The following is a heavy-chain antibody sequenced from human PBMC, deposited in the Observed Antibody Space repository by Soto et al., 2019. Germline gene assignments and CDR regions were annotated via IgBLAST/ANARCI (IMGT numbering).Heavy chain of an antibody. D-gene: IGHD6-25*01. J-gene: IGHJ6*02. Sequence: EVQLLESGGALVQPGGSLRLSCVASGFTFNTNAMSWVRQAPGKGLEWVSSISGTGSRTYYADSVKGRFTIARDNSKNTVSLQMNNLRAEDTGLYYCTKDTGYLSMDAWGQGTTVTVS. V-gene: IGHV3-23*01. CDR1: GFTFNTNA. CDR2: ISGTGSRT. CDR3: TKDTGYLSMDA.